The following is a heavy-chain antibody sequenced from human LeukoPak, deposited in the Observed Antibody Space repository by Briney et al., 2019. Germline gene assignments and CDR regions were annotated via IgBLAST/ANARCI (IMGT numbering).Heavy chain of an antibody. CDR3: ARENEQQPGYDAFDI. V-gene: IGHV3-33*01. J-gene: IGHJ3*02. D-gene: IGHD6-13*01. CDR1: GFTFSSYG. CDR2: IWYDGSNK. Sequence: GSLRLSCAASGFTFSSYGMHWVRQAPGKGLEWVAVIWYDGSNKYYADSVKGRFTISRDNSKNTLYLQMNSLRAEDTAVYYCARENEQQPGYDAFDIWGQGTMVTVSS.